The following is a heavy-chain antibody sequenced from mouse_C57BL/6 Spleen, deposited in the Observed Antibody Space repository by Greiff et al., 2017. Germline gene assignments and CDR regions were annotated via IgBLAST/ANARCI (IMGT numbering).Heavy chain of an antibody. J-gene: IGHJ2*01. Sequence: QVQLQRPGAELVKPGASVKLSCKASGYTFTRNSRHWVEQRPGQGLEWFGMIHPNSGSTNYNEKFKSQATLTVHNSSRPAYMQLRRLTSEGAEVYYLARGDGNYVYYFDYWGQGTTLTVSS. CDR2: IHPNSGST. V-gene: IGHV1-64*01. D-gene: IGHD2-1*01. CDR3: ARGDGNYVYYFDY. CDR1: GYTFTRNS.